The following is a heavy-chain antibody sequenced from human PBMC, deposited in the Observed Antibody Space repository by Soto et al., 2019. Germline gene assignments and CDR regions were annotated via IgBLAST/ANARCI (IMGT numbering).Heavy chain of an antibody. CDR1: GFTFSGYA. V-gene: IGHV3-23*01. D-gene: IGHD6-19*01. Sequence: EVQLLESGGGMVQPGGSLRLSCAASGFTFSGYAMSWVRQAPGKGLEWVSTISGSGGGTYYADSVKGRFTISRDNSKNTLYLQMNSLRAEDTAVYYCAKRLSSGLCADWGQGTLVTVSS. J-gene: IGHJ4*02. CDR2: ISGSGGGT. CDR3: AKRLSSGLCAD.